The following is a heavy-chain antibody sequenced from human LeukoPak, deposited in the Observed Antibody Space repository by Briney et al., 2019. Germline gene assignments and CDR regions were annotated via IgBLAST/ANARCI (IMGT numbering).Heavy chain of an antibody. D-gene: IGHD3-22*01. CDR1: GYTFTGYY. Sequence: ASVKVSCKASGYTFTGYYMHWVRQAPGQGLEWMGRINPNSGGTNYAQKFQGRVTMTRDTSISTAYMELSRLRSDDTAVYYCAREDGSDYESNYWGQGTLVTVSS. CDR2: INPNSGGT. V-gene: IGHV1-2*02. J-gene: IGHJ4*02. CDR3: AREDGSDYESNY.